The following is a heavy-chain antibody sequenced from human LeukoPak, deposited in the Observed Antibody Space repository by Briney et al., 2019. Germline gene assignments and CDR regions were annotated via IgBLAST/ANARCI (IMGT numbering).Heavy chain of an antibody. D-gene: IGHD5-24*01. V-gene: IGHV3-7*05. J-gene: IGHJ4*02. CDR2: IKEDGTET. CDR1: GFTFSNYW. CDR3: ARASKPWLQLN. Sequence: GGSLRLSCAASGFTFSNYWMIWVCQAPGKGLVWVANIKEDGTETRYVDSVKGRFTISRDNAQNSLYLLMNSLSAEDTAVYYCARASKPWLQLNWGQGTLVTVSS.